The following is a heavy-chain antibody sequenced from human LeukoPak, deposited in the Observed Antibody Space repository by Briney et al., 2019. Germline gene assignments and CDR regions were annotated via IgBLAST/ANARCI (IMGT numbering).Heavy chain of an antibody. D-gene: IGHD7-27*01. CDR2: ISYNGAST. Sequence: PPGGSLRLSCVASGFTFGDVVMSWVRQAPGKGLEWVSAISYNGASTDYADSVKGRFAISRDNFKNTLYLQMNSLRAEDTAVYYCARRTGGTKDYWGQGTQVTVSS. V-gene: IGHV3-23*01. CDR1: GFTFGDVV. CDR3: ARRTGGTKDY. J-gene: IGHJ4*02.